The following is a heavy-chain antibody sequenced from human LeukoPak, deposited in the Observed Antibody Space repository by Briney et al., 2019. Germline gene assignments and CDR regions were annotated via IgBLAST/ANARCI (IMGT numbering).Heavy chain of an antibody. V-gene: IGHV1-18*01. CDR1: GYTFTSYG. J-gene: IGHJ5*02. Sequence: ASVNVSCKASGYTFTSYGISWVRQAPGQGLEWMGWISAYNGNTNYAQKLQGRVTMTTDTSTSTAYMELRSLRSDDTAVYYCVRDPQYSSSWYGINWFDPWGQGTLVTVSS. D-gene: IGHD6-13*01. CDR3: VRDPQYSSSWYGINWFDP. CDR2: ISAYNGNT.